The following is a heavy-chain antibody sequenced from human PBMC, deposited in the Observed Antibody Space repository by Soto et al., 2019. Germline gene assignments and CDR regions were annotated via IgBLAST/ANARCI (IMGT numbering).Heavy chain of an antibody. CDR3: AREGSYYYNYHYYYYYGMDA. D-gene: IGHD1-26*01. Sequence: ASVKVACKASGYTFTSYGVSWVRQAPGQGLEWMGWISTYNGNTNYAQNLQGRVTLTTDTSTSTAYKELRSLRSDDTAVYYCAREGSYYYNYHYYYYYGMDACGQ. CDR2: ISTYNGNT. CDR1: GYTFTSYG. J-gene: IGHJ6*02. V-gene: IGHV1-18*04.